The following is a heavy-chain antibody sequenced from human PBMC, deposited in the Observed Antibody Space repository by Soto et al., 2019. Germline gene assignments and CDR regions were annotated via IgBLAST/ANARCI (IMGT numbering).Heavy chain of an antibody. J-gene: IGHJ4*02. CDR3: ARSQQLGGHFDY. CDR2: INPNSGGT. Sequence: ASVKVSCKASGYTFTGYYMHWVRQAPGQGLEWMGWINPNSGGTNYAQKFQGWATMTRDTSISTAYMELSRLRSDDTAVYYCARSQQLGGHFDYWGQGTLVTVS. CDR1: GYTFTGYY. V-gene: IGHV1-2*04. D-gene: IGHD6-13*01.